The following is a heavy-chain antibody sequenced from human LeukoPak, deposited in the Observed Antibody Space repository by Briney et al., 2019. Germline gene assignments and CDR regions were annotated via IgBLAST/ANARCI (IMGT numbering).Heavy chain of an antibody. V-gene: IGHV3-23*01. D-gene: IGHD2-15*01. Sequence: TGGSLRLSCAAYGFTFSSYAMSWVRQAPGKGLEWVSAISGSGGSTYYADSVKGRFTISRDNSKNTLYLQMNSLRAEDTAVYYCAKSIVVVAAIDYWGQGTLVTVSS. CDR3: AKSIVVVAAIDY. CDR1: GFTFSSYA. J-gene: IGHJ4*02. CDR2: ISGSGGST.